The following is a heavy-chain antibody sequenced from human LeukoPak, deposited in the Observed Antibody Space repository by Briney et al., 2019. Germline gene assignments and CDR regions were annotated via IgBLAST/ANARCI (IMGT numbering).Heavy chain of an antibody. J-gene: IGHJ4*02. Sequence: GWALRLSCAASGFTFSSYGMHLVRQAPGKGLEWVAVIWYDGSNKYYADSVKGRFTISRDDSKNTLYLQMNSLRAEDTAMYYCARGLPPVMKYYFDYWGQGTLVTVSS. D-gene: IGHD4-11*01. CDR1: GFTFSSYG. CDR3: ARGLPPVMKYYFDY. V-gene: IGHV3-33*01. CDR2: IWYDGSNK.